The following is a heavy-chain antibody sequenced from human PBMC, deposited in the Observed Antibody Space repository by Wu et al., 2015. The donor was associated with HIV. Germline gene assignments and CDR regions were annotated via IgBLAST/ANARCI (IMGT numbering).Heavy chain of an antibody. V-gene: IGHV1-18*04. CDR2: IGVSNGNT. CDR1: GYTFTGYY. CDR3: ARDATPITTEFDY. Sequence: QVQLVQSEAEVKKPGASVKVSCKASGYTFTGYYMHWVRQAPGQGLEWMGWIGVSNGNTIYAQKFQGRVIMTTDKPTSTVYMELKSLTSDDTAMYFCARDATPITTEFDYWGQGTLITVSS. J-gene: IGHJ4*02. D-gene: IGHD4-11*01.